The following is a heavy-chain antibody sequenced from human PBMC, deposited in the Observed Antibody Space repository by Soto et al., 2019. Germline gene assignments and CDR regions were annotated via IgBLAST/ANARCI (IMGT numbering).Heavy chain of an antibody. CDR2: INSDGSST. CDR3: VRTSLVVAAATREDY. D-gene: IGHD2-15*01. CDR1: GFTFSSYW. V-gene: IGHV3-74*01. J-gene: IGHJ4*02. Sequence: GGSLRLSCAASGFTFSSYWMHWVRQAPGKGLVWVSRINSDGSSTSYADSVKGRFTISRDNAKNTLYLQMNSLRAEDTSVYFCVRTSLVVAAATREDYWGQGTLVTVSS.